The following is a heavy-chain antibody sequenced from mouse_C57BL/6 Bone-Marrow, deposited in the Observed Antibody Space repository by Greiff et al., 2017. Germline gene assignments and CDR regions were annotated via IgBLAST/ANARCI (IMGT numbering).Heavy chain of an antibody. CDR1: GYTFTSYW. CDR2: IDPSGSYT. Sequence: VQLQQPGAELVKPGASVKLSCKASGYTFTSYWMQWVKQRPGQGLEWIGEIDPSGSYTNYTQKFKGKATLTVDTSSSTAYMQLSSLTSEDSAVYYCARASHYGSSLGYWGQGTTLTVSS. J-gene: IGHJ2*01. CDR3: ARASHYGSSLGY. V-gene: IGHV1-50*01. D-gene: IGHD1-1*01.